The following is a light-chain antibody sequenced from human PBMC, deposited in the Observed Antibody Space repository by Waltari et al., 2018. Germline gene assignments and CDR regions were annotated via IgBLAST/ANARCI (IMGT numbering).Light chain of an antibody. J-gene: IGLJ2*01. V-gene: IGLV2-8*01. CDR3: SSYVANNNPV. Sequence: QSALTQPPSASGSPGQSVTISCPGTSSAVGGYNFVSWYQHHPGKAPRLIIYEVSERPSGVPDRFSGSKSGNTASLTVSGLQAEDEADYYCSSYVANNNPVFGGGTKLTVL. CDR2: EVS. CDR1: SSAVGGYNF.